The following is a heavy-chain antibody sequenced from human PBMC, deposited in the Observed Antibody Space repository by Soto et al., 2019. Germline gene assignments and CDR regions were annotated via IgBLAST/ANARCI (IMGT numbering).Heavy chain of an antibody. CDR3: ARGRYGDY. Sequence: QVHLVQSGAEVKKPGASVKVSCKASGYTFTSYGITWVRQAPGQGLEWMGWISAHNGNTDYAQKFQGRVSLTRDTSTSTAYMELRSLISDGTAVYYCARGRYGDYWGQGALVTVSS. D-gene: IGHD1-1*01. J-gene: IGHJ4*02. CDR1: GYTFTSYG. CDR2: ISAHNGNT. V-gene: IGHV1-18*01.